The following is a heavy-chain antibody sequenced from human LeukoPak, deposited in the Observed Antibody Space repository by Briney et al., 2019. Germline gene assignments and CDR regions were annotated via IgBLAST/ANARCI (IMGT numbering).Heavy chain of an antibody. CDR3: ARETGTSSLFDP. V-gene: IGHV4-59*01. D-gene: IGHD1-14*01. CDR1: GGSISSYY. J-gene: IGHJ5*02. CDR2: IYYSGST. Sequence: PSETLSLTCTVSGGSISSYYWSWIRQPPGKGLEWIGYIYYSGSTNYSPSLKSRVTISVDTSKNQFSLKLSSVTAADTAVYYCARETGTSSLFDPWGRGTLVTVSS.